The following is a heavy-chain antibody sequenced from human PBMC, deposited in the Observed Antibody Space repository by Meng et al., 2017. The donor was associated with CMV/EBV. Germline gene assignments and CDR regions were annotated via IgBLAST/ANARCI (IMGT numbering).Heavy chain of an antibody. V-gene: IGHV1-8*01. CDR3: ARGKIAARHGWGY. J-gene: IGHJ4*02. CDR1: GYTFTSYD. CDR2: MNPNSGNT. D-gene: IGHD6-6*01. Sequence: ASVKVCKASGYTFTSYDINWVRQATGQGLEWMGWMNPNSGNTGYSQKFQGRVTMTRNTSISTAYMELSSLRSEDTAVYYRARGKIAARHGWGYWGQGTLVTVSS.